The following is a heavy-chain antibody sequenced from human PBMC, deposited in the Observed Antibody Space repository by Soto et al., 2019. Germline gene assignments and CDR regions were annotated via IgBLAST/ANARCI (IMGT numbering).Heavy chain of an antibody. J-gene: IGHJ4*02. Sequence: GGSLRLSCGASGFTFSTFWMDWFRQVPGKGLEWVANINPDGNEKHYVGSVQGRFIISRDNAKNSLYLHMSSLTAEDSALYYCSRSLDSWGQGTRVTVSS. CDR1: GFTFSTFW. CDR2: INPDGNEK. CDR3: SRSLDS. V-gene: IGHV3-7*01.